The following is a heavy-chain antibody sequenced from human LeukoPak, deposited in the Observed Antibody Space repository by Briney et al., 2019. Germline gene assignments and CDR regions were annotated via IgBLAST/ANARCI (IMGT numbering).Heavy chain of an antibody. J-gene: IGHJ4*02. CDR1: GGTFSSYA. D-gene: IGHD6-13*01. CDR3: ARVPSPDIAAAGSAWFDY. Sequence: SVKVSCKASGGTFSSYAISWVRQAPGQGLEWMGGIIPIFGTANYAQKFQGSVTITADESTSTAYMELSSLRSEDTAVYYCARVPSPDIAAAGSAWFDYWGQGTLVTVSS. V-gene: IGHV1-69*13. CDR2: IIPIFGTA.